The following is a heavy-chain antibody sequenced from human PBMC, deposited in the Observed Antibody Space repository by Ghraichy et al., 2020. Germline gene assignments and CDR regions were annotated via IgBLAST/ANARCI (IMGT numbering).Heavy chain of an antibody. J-gene: IGHJ4*02. D-gene: IGHD3-22*01. CDR1: GFTFSSYS. Sequence: LSLTCAASGFTFSSYSMNWVRQAPGKGLEWVSYISSSSSTIYYADSVKGRFTISRDNAKNSLYLQMNSLRAEDTAVYYCARDGLIVPDYFDYWGQGTLVTVSS. CDR2: ISSSSSTI. V-gene: IGHV3-48*04. CDR3: ARDGLIVPDYFDY.